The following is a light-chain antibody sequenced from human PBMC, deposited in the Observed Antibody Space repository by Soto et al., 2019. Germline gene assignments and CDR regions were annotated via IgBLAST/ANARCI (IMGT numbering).Light chain of an antibody. CDR1: QSVSSN. J-gene: IGKJ4*01. CDR2: GAS. CDR3: QQYNNWPLT. V-gene: IGKV3-15*01. Sequence: EIVMTQSPATLSVSPGERATLSCRANQSVSSNLAWYQQKPGQAPSLLIYGASTRATGIPARFSGSGSGTEFTLTISSLQSEDFAVYYCQQYNNWPLTFGGGTKVEIK.